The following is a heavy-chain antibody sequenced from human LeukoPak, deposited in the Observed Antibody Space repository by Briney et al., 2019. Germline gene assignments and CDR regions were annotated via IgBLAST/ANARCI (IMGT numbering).Heavy chain of an antibody. CDR1: GGSFSGYY. J-gene: IGHJ1*01. D-gene: IGHD6-6*01. Sequence: SETLSLTCAVYGGSFSGYYWSWIRQPPGKGLEWIGEINHSGSTNYNPSLKSRVTISVDTSKNQFSLKLSSVTAADTAVYYCARHRRQLARGYFQHWGQGTLVTVSS. V-gene: IGHV4-34*01. CDR2: INHSGST. CDR3: ARHRRQLARGYFQH.